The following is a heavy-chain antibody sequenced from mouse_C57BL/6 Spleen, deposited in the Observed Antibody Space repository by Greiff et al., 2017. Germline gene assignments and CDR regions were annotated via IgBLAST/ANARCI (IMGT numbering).Heavy chain of an antibody. D-gene: IGHD3-1*01. J-gene: IGHJ2*01. CDR2: IYPGDGDT. V-gene: IGHV1-80*01. Sequence: VQRVESGAELVKPGASVKISCKASGYAFSSYWMNWVKQRPGKGLEWIGQIYPGDGDTNYNGKFKGKATLTADKSSSTAYMQLSSLTSEDSAVYFCARSGGNYLDYWGQGTTLTVSS. CDR3: ARSGGNYLDY. CDR1: GYAFSSYW.